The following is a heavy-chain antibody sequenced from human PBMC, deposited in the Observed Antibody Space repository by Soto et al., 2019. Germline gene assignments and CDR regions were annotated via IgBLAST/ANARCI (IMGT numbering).Heavy chain of an antibody. CDR3: ARAPSYSSSPNY. D-gene: IGHD6-13*01. J-gene: IGHJ4*02. CDR2: LNWNSGDI. V-gene: IGHV3-9*01. Sequence: EVQLVESGGGFVQPGGSLRLSCAASGFTFENYAMHWVRQGPGKGLEWVSGLNWNSGDIGYADSVKGRFTISRDNAENSLYLQMNSLRAEDTAFYYCARAPSYSSSPNYWGQGTLVTVSS. CDR1: GFTFENYA.